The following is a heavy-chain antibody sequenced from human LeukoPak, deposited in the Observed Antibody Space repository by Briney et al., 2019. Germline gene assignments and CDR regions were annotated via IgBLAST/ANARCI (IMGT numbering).Heavy chain of an antibody. Sequence: PSGGSLRLSCAASGFTFSNYNLNWVRQAPGKGLEWVSYISDGSSTIYYADSVRGRFTISRDNAKNSLYLQINSLRDEDTAVYYCARETVGLDYWGQGTLVTVSS. CDR3: ARETVGLDY. CDR1: GFTFSNYN. D-gene: IGHD4-23*01. CDR2: ISDGSSTI. V-gene: IGHV3-48*02. J-gene: IGHJ4*02.